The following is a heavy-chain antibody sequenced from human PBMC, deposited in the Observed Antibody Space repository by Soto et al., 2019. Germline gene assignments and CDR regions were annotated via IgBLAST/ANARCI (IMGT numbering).Heavy chain of an antibody. CDR3: ARDGSGNFGYWVGGIDY. V-gene: IGHV3-33*01. CDR1: GFTFSSYG. CDR2: IWYDGSNK. J-gene: IGHJ4*02. Sequence: QVQLVESGGGVVQPGRSLRLSCAASGFTFSSYGMHWVRQAPGKGLEWVAVIWYDGSNKYYADSVKGRFTISRDNSKNTLYLQMNSLRAEDTAVYYCARDGSGNFGYWVGGIDYWGQGTLVTVSS. D-gene: IGHD3-9*01.